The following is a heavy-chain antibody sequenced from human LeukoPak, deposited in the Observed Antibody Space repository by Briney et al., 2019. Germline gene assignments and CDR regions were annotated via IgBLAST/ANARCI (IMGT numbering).Heavy chain of an antibody. CDR2: IFYGGNT. Sequence: SETLSLTCTVSGGSISSDYWSWIRQPPGKGLEWIGDIFYGGNTNHNPSLQSRVTISVDTSKNQFSLQLTSVTAADAAVYYCASGRRTEWFGELSHFDSWGQGTLVTVSS. J-gene: IGHJ4*02. V-gene: IGHV4-59*01. CDR3: ASGRRTEWFGELSHFDS. D-gene: IGHD3-10*01. CDR1: GGSISSDY.